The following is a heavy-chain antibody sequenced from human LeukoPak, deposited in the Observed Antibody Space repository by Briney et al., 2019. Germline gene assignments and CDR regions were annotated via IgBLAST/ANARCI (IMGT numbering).Heavy chain of an antibody. Sequence: PGRSLRLSCVASGFTFSHHGMHWVRQAPGKGLEWVAVIWNDGSNKYYADSVKGRFTISRDNSKNTDYLQMNSLRVEDTSVYYCAKDAQRGFDYSNSLEKWGQGTLVTVSS. CDR3: AKDAQRGFDYSNSLEK. CDR2: IWNDGSNK. CDR1: GFTFSHHG. V-gene: IGHV3-33*06. J-gene: IGHJ4*02. D-gene: IGHD4-11*01.